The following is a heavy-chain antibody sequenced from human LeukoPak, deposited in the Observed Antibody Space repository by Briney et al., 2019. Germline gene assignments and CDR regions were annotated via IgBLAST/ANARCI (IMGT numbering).Heavy chain of an antibody. CDR2: TIPMFGSA. CDR1: RDTFDSYS. CDR3: ARVGRSRGSLPNSYYYMDV. Sequence: GASVKVSCKASRDTFDSYSISWLRQAPGQGLEWMGGTIPMFGSANYAQKFQGRVTITTDQTTTTAYMELSSLSSEDTAVYYCARVGRSRGSLPNSYYYMDVWGKGTTVTASS. D-gene: IGHD2-15*01. J-gene: IGHJ6*03. V-gene: IGHV1-69*05.